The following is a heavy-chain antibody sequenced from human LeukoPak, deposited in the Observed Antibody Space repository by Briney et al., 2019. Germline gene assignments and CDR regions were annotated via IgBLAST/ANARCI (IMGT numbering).Heavy chain of an antibody. D-gene: IGHD1-1*01. CDR1: GYTFTGYY. Sequence: ASVKVSCKAFGYTFTGYYMHWVRQAPGQGLEWMGWINPNSGGTNYAQKFQGRVTMTRDTSISTAYMELSRLRSDDTAVYYCARDRTTGTTPPYYFDYWGQGTLVTVSS. V-gene: IGHV1-2*02. J-gene: IGHJ4*02. CDR3: ARDRTTGTTPPYYFDY. CDR2: INPNSGGT.